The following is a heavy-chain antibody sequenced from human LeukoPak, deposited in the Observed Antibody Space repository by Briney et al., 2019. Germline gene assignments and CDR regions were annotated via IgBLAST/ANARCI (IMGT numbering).Heavy chain of an antibody. J-gene: IGHJ4*02. D-gene: IGHD3-22*01. CDR2: INHSGST. V-gene: IGHV4-34*01. CDR3: ARVAYDSSGYYGFD. CDR1: GGSFSGYY. Sequence: SETLPLTCAVYGGSFSGYYWSWIRQPPGKGLEWIGEINHSGSTNYNPSLKSRVTISVDTSKNQFSLKLSSVTAADTAVYYCARVAYDSSGYYGFDWGQGTLVTVSS.